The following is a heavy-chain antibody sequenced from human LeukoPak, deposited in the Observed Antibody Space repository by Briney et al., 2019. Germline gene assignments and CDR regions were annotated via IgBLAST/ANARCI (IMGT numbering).Heavy chain of an antibody. CDR1: GGSISSSSYY. Sequence: SETLSLTCTVSGGSISSSSYYWGWIRQPPGKGLEWIGSIYYSGSTYYNPSLKSRVTISVDTSKNQFSLKLSSVTAPDTAVYYCASNMKGYCSGGSCYSDYWGQGTLVTVSS. CDR2: IYYSGST. D-gene: IGHD2-15*01. CDR3: ASNMKGYCSGGSCYSDY. V-gene: IGHV4-39*01. J-gene: IGHJ4*02.